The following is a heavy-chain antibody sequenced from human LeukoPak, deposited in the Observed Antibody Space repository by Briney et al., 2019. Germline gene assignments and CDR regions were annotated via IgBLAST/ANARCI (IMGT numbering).Heavy chain of an antibody. J-gene: IGHJ3*02. CDR1: GGSISSYY. CDR3: ARQAIFGVQNPPNDAFDI. D-gene: IGHD3-3*01. Sequence: PSETLSLTCTVSGGSISSYYWSWIRQPPGKGLEWIGYIYYSGSTNYNPSLKSRVTISVDTSKNQFSLKLSSVTAADTAVYYCARQAIFGVQNPPNDAFDIWGQGTMVTVSS. CDR2: IYYSGST. V-gene: IGHV4-59*08.